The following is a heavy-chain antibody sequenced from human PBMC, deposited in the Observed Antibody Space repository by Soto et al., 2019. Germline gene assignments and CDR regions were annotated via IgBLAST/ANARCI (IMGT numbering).Heavy chain of an antibody. CDR2: VSGNNGVS. J-gene: IGHJ5*01. V-gene: IGHV1-18*04. CDR3: VRHLKSVRVNGNWVVS. D-gene: IGHD2-8*01. CDR1: GYTSADFG. Sequence: ASVKVACKASGYTSADFGISWVRQAPGQGLEWMGWVSGNNGVSNPAPKVQGRITMTLDTSTGVSYMALRSLRSDDTAIYDCVRHLKSVRVNGNWVVSFGKGILVTVS.